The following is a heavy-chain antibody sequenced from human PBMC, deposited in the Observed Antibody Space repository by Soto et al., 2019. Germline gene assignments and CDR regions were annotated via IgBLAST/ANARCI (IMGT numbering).Heavy chain of an antibody. CDR2: IWYDGSNK. J-gene: IGHJ4*02. CDR1: GFTFSSYG. Sequence: GGSLRLSCAASGFTFSSYGMHWVRQAPGKGLQWVAVIWYDGSNKYYADSVKGRFTISRDNSKNTLYLQMNSLRAEDTAVYYCARDQGRGYNYGFDYWGQGTLVTVSS. D-gene: IGHD5-18*01. V-gene: IGHV3-33*01. CDR3: ARDQGRGYNYGFDY.